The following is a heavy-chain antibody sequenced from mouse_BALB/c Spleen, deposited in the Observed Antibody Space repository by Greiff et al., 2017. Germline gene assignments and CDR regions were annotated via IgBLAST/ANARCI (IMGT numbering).Heavy chain of an antibody. CDR3: ARDSLITTVPHWYFDV. CDR1: GFNIKDTY. J-gene: IGHJ1*01. Sequence: EVKLVESGAELVKPGASVKLSCTASGFNIKDTYMHWVKQRPEQGLEWIGRIDPANGNTKYDPKFQGKATITADTSSNTAYLQLSSLTSEDTAVYYCARDSLITTVPHWYFDVWGAGTTVTVSS. CDR2: IDPANGNT. D-gene: IGHD1-1*01. V-gene: IGHV14-3*02.